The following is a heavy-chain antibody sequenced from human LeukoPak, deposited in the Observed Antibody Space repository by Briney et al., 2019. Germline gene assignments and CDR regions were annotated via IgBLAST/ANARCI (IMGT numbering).Heavy chain of an antibody. CDR1: GFTFSSYA. CDR2: ISGRSGGTT. CDR3: AKGGYCTSTSCYLLE. V-gene: IGHV3-23*01. J-gene: IGHJ4*02. Sequence: GGSLRLSCAASGFTFSSYAMNWVRRTPGKGLECVSSISGRSGGTTNYADSVKGRFTTYRDNSKNTLYLQMNSLRAEDTAVYFCAKGGYCTSTSCYLLEWGQGTLVTVSS. D-gene: IGHD2-2*01.